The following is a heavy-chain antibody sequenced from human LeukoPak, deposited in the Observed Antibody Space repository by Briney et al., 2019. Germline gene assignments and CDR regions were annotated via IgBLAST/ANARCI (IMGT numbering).Heavy chain of an antibody. J-gene: IGHJ4*02. V-gene: IGHV3-21*01. CDR2: ISRSSSYI. CDR1: GFTFSSYS. CDR3: ARVYQGVAIFDGIDY. Sequence: GGSLRLSCVASGFTFSSYSMNRVRQAPGKGLEWVSSISRSSSYINYADSLKGRFTISRDNAKNSVYPQMNSLRAEDTAVYYCARVYQGVAIFDGIDYWGQGTLVTVSS. D-gene: IGHD3-3*01.